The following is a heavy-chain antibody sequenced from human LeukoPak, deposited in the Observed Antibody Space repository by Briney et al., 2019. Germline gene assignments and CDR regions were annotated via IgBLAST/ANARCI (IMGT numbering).Heavy chain of an antibody. CDR3: ARSATDAFDI. V-gene: IGHV3-74*01. CDR1: GFTFRSYW. CDR2: MNGDGSST. D-gene: IGHD3-3*01. J-gene: IGHJ3*02. Sequence: GGSLRLSCAASGFTFRSYWMHWVRHDPGKGLVWVSHMNGDGSSTSYADSVKGRFTISRDNAKNTLYLQMNRLKAADTAVYYCARSATDAFDIWGQGTMVTVSS.